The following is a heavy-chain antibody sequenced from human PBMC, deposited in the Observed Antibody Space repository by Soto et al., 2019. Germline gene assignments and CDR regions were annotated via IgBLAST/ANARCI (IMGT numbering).Heavy chain of an antibody. Sequence: SVKVSCKASGGTFSSYAISWVRQAPGQGLEWMGGIIPIVGTANYAQKFQGRVTITADESTSTAHMELSSLRSEDTVVYYCAMEYDILTGYYRFYGMDVWGQGTTVTVSS. CDR3: AMEYDILTGYYRFYGMDV. J-gene: IGHJ6*02. CDR1: GGTFSSYA. D-gene: IGHD3-9*01. V-gene: IGHV1-69*13. CDR2: IIPIVGTA.